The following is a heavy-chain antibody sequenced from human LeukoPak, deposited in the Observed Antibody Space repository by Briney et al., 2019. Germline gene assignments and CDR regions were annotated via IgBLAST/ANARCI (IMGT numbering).Heavy chain of an antibody. CDR3: ARDSPSGYGVFVGWFDP. CDR2: IIPIFGTA. Sequence: GASVKVSCKASGYNFKSYGVSWVRQAPGQGLEWMGGIIPIFGTANYAQKFQGRVTITADESTSTAYMELSSLRSEDTAVYYCARDSPSGYGVFVGWFDPWGQGTLVTVSS. CDR1: GYNFKSYG. D-gene: IGHD4-17*01. V-gene: IGHV1-69*13. J-gene: IGHJ5*02.